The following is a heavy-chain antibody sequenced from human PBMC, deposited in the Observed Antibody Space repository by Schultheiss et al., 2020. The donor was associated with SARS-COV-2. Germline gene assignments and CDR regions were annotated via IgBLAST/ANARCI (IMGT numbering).Heavy chain of an antibody. Sequence: GGSLRLSCAASGFTFSGYAMHWVRQAPGKGLEWVAVISSDGSDKYYADSVRGRFTISRDNSKNTLYLQMNSLRAEDTAVYYCARDRAVFDYWGQGTLVTVSS. D-gene: IGHD6-25*01. CDR2: ISSDGSDK. J-gene: IGHJ4*02. CDR3: ARDRAVFDY. V-gene: IGHV3-30*07. CDR1: GFTFSGYA.